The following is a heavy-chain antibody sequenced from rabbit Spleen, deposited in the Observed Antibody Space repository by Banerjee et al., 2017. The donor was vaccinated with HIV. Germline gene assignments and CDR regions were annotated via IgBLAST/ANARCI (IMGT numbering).Heavy chain of an antibody. CDR2: IYADRSGST. Sequence: QSLEESGGDLVKPEGSLTLTCTASGFSFSSSYYMCWVRQAPGKGLECIACIYADRSGSTYYASWAKGRFTISRTSSTTVTLRMTSLTAADTATYFCSRDLIAVIGWNFSLWGPGTLVTVS. CDR3: SRDLIAVIGWNFSL. D-gene: IGHD1-1*01. V-gene: IGHV1S40*01. CDR1: GFSFSSSYY. J-gene: IGHJ4*01.